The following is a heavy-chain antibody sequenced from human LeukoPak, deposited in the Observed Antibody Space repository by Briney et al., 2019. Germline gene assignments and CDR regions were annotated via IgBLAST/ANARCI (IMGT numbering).Heavy chain of an antibody. CDR2: IIPIFGTA. CDR3: ARTPVGAAFPFDY. J-gene: IGHJ4*02. Sequence: EASVKVSCKASGGTFSSYAISWVRQAPGQGLEWMGGIIPIFGTANYAQKFQGRVTITTDESTSTAYMELSSLRSEDTAVYYCARTPVGAAFPFDYWGQGTLVTVSS. V-gene: IGHV1-69*05. CDR1: GGTFSSYA. D-gene: IGHD1-26*01.